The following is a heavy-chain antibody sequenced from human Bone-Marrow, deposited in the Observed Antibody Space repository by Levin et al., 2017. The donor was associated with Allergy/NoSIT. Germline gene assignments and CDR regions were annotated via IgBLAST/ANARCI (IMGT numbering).Heavy chain of an antibody. Sequence: ASETLSLTCSVPGGSVTIGSYFWTWIRQAPGKGPEWIGYVSSTGEAEYNPSLTSRVTISLDTSKDHFSLTLTSLTAADTAVYSCARFLQYSGWFDPWGQGTLVTVSS. CDR3: ARFLQYSGWFDP. V-gene: IGHV4-61*03. CDR1: GGSVTIGSYF. CDR2: VSSTGEA. D-gene: IGHD3-3*01. J-gene: IGHJ5*02.